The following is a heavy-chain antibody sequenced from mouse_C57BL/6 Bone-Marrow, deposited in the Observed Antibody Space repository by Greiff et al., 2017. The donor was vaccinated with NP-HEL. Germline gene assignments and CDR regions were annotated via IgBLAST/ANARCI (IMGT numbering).Heavy chain of an antibody. CDR2: IRNKANNHAT. CDR3: TSITTVVADY. CDR1: GFTFSDAW. D-gene: IGHD1-1*01. J-gene: IGHJ2*01. V-gene: IGHV6-6*01. Sequence: EVQLQESGGGLVQPGGSMKLSCAASGFTFSDAWMDWVRQSPEKGLEWVAEIRNKANNHATYYAESVKGRFTISRDDSKSSVYLQMNSLRAEDTGIYYCTSITTVVADYWGQGTTLTVSS.